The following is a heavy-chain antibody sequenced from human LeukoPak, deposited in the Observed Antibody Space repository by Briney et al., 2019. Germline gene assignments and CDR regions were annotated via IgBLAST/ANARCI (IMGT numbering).Heavy chain of an antibody. CDR2: IIPILGIA. V-gene: IGHV1-69*04. Sequence: SVKVSCKASGGTFSSYTISWVRQAPGQGLEWMGRIIPILGIANYAQKFQGRVTITADKSTSTAYMELSSLRSEDTAVYYCAREDSSGYYYWFDPWGQGTLVTVSS. CDR1: GGTFSSYT. D-gene: IGHD3-22*01. J-gene: IGHJ5*02. CDR3: AREDSSGYYYWFDP.